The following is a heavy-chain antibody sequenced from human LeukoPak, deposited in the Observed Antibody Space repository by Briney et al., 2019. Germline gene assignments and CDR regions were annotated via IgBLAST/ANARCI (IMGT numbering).Heavy chain of an antibody. CDR3: ATLPYYCDSSGSYYFDY. CDR1: EFSVGSNY. J-gene: IGHJ4*02. D-gene: IGHD3-22*01. CDR2: IYSGGST. V-gene: IGHV3-66*01. Sequence: GGSLRLSCAASEFSVGSNYMTWVRQAPGKGLEWVSLIYSGGSTYYADSVKGRFTISRDNSKNTLYLQMNSLRVEDTAVYYCATLPYYCDSSGSYYFDYWGQGTLVTVSS.